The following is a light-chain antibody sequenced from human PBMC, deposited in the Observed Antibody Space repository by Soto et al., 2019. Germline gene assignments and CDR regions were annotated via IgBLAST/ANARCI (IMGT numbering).Light chain of an antibody. CDR1: KSDIGVYDF. J-gene: IGLJ1*01. V-gene: IGLV2-8*01. CDR2: EVV. CDR3: KSYAGSNTYV. Sequence: QSALTQPPSASGSPGQSVTISCTGTKSDIGVYDFVSWYQHHPGKAPRLIIYEVVQRPSGVPDRFSGSKSGNTASLTVSELQAADEADYFCKSYAGSNTYVFGSGTQLTVL.